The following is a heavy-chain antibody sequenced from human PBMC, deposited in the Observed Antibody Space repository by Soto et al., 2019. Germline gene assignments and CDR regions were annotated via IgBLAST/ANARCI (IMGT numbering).Heavy chain of an antibody. CDR1: GDSITNRSYY. V-gene: IGHV4-39*01. Sequence: TCTVTGDSITNRSYYWGWIRQPPGKGLEWIGSIYYSGSTYNNPSLKSRVSMSVDTSRNQFSLKLRSVTAADTALYYCARQRTSVVTQAYFDSWGQGSLVTVSS. D-gene: IGHD2-21*02. CDR2: IYYSGST. CDR3: ARQRTSVVTQAYFDS. J-gene: IGHJ4*02.